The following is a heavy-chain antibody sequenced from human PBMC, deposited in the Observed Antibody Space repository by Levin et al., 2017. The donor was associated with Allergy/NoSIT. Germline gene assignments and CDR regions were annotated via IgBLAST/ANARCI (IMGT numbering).Heavy chain of an antibody. D-gene: IGHD5-18*01. CDR3: AKRSIQLWFGFDY. CDR1: GFTFSSYG. Sequence: AGGSLRLSCAASGFTFSSYGMHWVRQAPGKGLEWVAVISYDGSNKYYADSVKGRFTISRDNSKNTLYLQMNSLRAEDTAVYYCAKRSIQLWFGFDYWGQGTLVTVSS. J-gene: IGHJ4*02. CDR2: ISYDGSNK. V-gene: IGHV3-30*18.